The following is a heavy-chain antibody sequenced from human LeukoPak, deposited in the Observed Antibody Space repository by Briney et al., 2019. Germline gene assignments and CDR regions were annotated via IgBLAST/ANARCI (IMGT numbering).Heavy chain of an antibody. Sequence: SETLSLTCTVSGGSISSYYWSWIRQPPGKGLEWIGYIYYSGSTNYNPSLKSRVTISVDTSKNQFSLKLSSATAADTAVYYCAREYGDYPSDAFDIWGQGTMVTVSS. CDR1: GGSISSYY. J-gene: IGHJ3*02. CDR2: IYYSGST. CDR3: AREYGDYPSDAFDI. D-gene: IGHD4-17*01. V-gene: IGHV4-59*01.